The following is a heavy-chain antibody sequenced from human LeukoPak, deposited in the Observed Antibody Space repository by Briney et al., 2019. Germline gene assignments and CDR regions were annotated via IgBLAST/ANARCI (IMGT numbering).Heavy chain of an antibody. D-gene: IGHD1-26*01. Sequence: GGSLRLSCAGSGVTFSNYGMHWVRQAPGMGLEWLSAITGSGSNTYYADSAKGRFTISRDNSKNTLYLQMNSLRAEDTAVYYCAKGSRLKGAMGLFDYWGQGTLVTVSS. V-gene: IGHV3-23*01. J-gene: IGHJ4*02. CDR1: GVTFSNYG. CDR2: ITGSGSNT. CDR3: AKGSRLKGAMGLFDY.